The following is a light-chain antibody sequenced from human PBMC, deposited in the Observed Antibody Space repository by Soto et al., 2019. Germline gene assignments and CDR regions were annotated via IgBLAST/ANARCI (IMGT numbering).Light chain of an antibody. V-gene: IGLV2-14*01. CDR2: DVN. Sequence: QSVLTRPASVPGSPGQSITMSCTGTSSDVGGYNYVSWYQQHPSKAPKLMIYDVNNRPSGVPNRFSGSKSGNTASLTISGLQAEDEADYYCCSYTTISTLVFGTGTKVTVL. J-gene: IGLJ1*01. CDR3: CSYTTISTLV. CDR1: SSDVGGYNY.